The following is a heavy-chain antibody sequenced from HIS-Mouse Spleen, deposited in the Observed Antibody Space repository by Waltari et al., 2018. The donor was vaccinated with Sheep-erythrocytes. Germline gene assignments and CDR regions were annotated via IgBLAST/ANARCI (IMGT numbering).Heavy chain of an antibody. Sequence: QLQLQESGPGLVKPSETLSLTCTVSGGSISSSSYYWGWIRQPPGKGLEWIGSIYYSGTTYYNPSLKSRVTISVDTSKNLFSLKLSSVTAADTAVYYCARLYYYDSSGYYFDYWGQGTLVTVSS. CDR3: ARLYYYDSSGYYFDY. J-gene: IGHJ4*02. V-gene: IGHV4-39*01. CDR1: GGSISSSSYY. D-gene: IGHD3-22*01. CDR2: IYYSGTT.